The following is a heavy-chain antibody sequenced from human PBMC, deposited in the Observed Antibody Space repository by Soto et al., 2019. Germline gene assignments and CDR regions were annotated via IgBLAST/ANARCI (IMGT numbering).Heavy chain of an antibody. CDR1: GFTFSSYS. CDR3: AREAGTWHLPLNWFDP. J-gene: IGHJ5*02. Sequence: HPGGSLRLSCAAPGFTFSSYSMNWVRQAPGKGLEWVSYISSSSSTIYYADSVKGRFTISRDNAKNSLYLQMNSLRDEDTAVYYCAREAGTWHLPLNWFDPWGQGTLVTVSS. CDR2: ISSSSSTI. D-gene: IGHD6-19*01. V-gene: IGHV3-48*02.